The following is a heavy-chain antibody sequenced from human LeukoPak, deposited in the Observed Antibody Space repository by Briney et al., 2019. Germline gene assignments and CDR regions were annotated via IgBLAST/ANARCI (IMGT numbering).Heavy chain of an antibody. J-gene: IGHJ4*02. CDR3: ARPPLYSGYDKLHDY. V-gene: IGHV3-30-3*01. D-gene: IGHD5-12*01. Sequence: GRSLRLASAASGFTFSSYAMHWVRHAPGKGLEWVAVISYDGSNKYYGDSVKGRFTISRDNCKNTLYLQMNSLRAEDTAVYYCARPPLYSGYDKLHDYWGQGTLVTVSS. CDR2: ISYDGSNK. CDR1: GFTFSSYA.